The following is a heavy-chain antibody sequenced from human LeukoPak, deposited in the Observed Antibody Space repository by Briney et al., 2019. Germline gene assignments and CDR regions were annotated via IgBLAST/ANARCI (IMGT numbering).Heavy chain of an antibody. D-gene: IGHD4-17*01. CDR3: ARHVTVTKGYDAFDI. Sequence: GESLKISCKGSGYSFTSYCISRVRHTPPKPPNPTNTTEPTNPNTNYTPPSQRHPTTPPDKSTSTAYLQWSSLKASDTAMYDCARHVTVTKGYDAFDIWGQGTMVTVSS. V-gene: IGHV5-10-1*01. CDR1: GYSFTSYC. J-gene: IGHJ3*02. CDR2: TEPTNPNT.